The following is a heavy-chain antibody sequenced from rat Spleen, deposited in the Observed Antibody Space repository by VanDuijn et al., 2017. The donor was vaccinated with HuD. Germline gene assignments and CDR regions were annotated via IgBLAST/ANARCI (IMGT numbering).Heavy chain of an antibody. CDR2: ISNTGGST. D-gene: IGHD1-9*01. CDR1: GFTFNNYW. J-gene: IGHJ2*01. Sequence: EVQLVESGGGLVQPGRSLKLSCIASGFTFNNYWMTWIRQAPGKGLEWVASISNTGGSTFYPDSVKGRFTISRDYEKSTLYLQMNSLRSEDTATYYCTRRPYGYNYFDYWGQGVMVTVSS. V-gene: IGHV5-31*01. CDR3: TRRPYGYNYFDY.